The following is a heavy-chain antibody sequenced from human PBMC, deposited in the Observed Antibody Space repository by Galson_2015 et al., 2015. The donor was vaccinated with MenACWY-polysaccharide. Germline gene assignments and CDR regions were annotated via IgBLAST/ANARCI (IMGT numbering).Heavy chain of an antibody. D-gene: IGHD3-22*01. J-gene: IGHJ5*02. V-gene: IGHV5-51*03. CDR1: GYSFTSYW. CDR3: ARLIDYYDSSGPRGGWFDP. Sequence: QSGAEVKKPGESLQISCKGSGYSFTSYWIGWVRQMPGKGLEWMGIIYPGDSDTSYSPSFQGQVTISADKSISTAYLQWSSLKASDTAMYYCARLIDYYDSSGPRGGWFDPWGQGTLVTVSS. CDR2: IYPGDSDT.